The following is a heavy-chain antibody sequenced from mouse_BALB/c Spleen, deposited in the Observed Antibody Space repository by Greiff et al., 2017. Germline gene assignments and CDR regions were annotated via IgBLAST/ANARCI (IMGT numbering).Heavy chain of an antibody. D-gene: IGHD1-1*01. Sequence: QVQLKQPGAELVKPGASVKLSCKASGYTFTSYWMHWVKQRPGQGLEWIGEINPSNGRTNYNEKFKSKATLTVDKSSSTAYMQLSSLTSEDSAVYYCARSEYYYGSVYAMDYWGQGTSVTVSS. CDR2: INPSNGRT. J-gene: IGHJ4*01. V-gene: IGHV1S81*02. CDR1: GYTFTSYW. CDR3: ARSEYYYGSVYAMDY.